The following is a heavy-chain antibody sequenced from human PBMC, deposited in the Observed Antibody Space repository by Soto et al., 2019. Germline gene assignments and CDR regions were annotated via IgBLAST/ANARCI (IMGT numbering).Heavy chain of an antibody. CDR1: GLTFSNVW. V-gene: IGHV3-15*01. J-gene: IGHJ4*02. D-gene: IGHD5-18*01. Sequence: PRGSLRLSCAASGLTFSNVWMTWVRQAPGGGLEWVGRIKSKSDGETADVAAPVKARFTISRDDSKNTVFLEMNSLKSEDTALYYCAITAMINRDSATSFDYWGRGTQVTVSS. CDR3: AITAMINRDSATSFDY. CDR2: IKSKSDGETA.